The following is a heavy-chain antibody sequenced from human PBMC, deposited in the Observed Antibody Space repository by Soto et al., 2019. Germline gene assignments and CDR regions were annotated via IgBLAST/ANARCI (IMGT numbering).Heavy chain of an antibody. Sequence: SETLSLTCTVSGGSISSYYWSWIRQPPGKGLEWIGYINYSGRTNDKPSLKSRIAISVDTSKHQFSLKLSSVTAADTAVYFCAREGGESSDGLYYFDSWGQGSLVTVSS. CDR3: AREGGESSDGLYYFDS. J-gene: IGHJ4*02. CDR2: INYSGRT. CDR1: GGSISSYY. V-gene: IGHV4-59*12. D-gene: IGHD3-16*01.